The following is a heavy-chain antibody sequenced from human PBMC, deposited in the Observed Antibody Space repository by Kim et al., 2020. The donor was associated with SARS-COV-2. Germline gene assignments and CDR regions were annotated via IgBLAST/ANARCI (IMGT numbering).Heavy chain of an antibody. CDR1: GGSVSSSSYY. D-gene: IGHD3-16*01. V-gene: IGHV4-39*01. J-gene: IGHJ4*02. Sequence: SETLSLTCAVSGGSVSSSSYYWGWIRQPPGKGLEWVGSVFFNGVSYYNPSLESRVTISVDTSENQFSLRLTSVTAADAAVYFCARRVGSNPYYDPPFDSWGPGILVSVSS. CDR3: ARRVGSNPYYDPPFDS. CDR2: VFFNGVS.